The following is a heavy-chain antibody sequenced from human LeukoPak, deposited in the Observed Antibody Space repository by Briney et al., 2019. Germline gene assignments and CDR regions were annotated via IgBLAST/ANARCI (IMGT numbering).Heavy chain of an antibody. D-gene: IGHD5-18*01. Sequence: SETLSLTCTVSGGSISSYYWSWIRQPPGKGLEWIGYIYYTGSTNYNPSLKSRVTISVDTSKNQFSLKLNSVTAADTAVYYCARAVDTAMEFDPWGQGTLVTVSS. CDR1: GGSISSYY. V-gene: IGHV4-59*08. CDR3: ARAVDTAMEFDP. CDR2: IYYTGST. J-gene: IGHJ5*02.